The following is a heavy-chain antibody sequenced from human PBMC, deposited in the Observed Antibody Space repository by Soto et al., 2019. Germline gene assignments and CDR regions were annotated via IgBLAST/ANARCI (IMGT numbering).Heavy chain of an antibody. CDR1: GYTFTSYG. Sequence: ASGKVSCKASGYTFTSYGISWVRQAPGQGLEWMGRISAYNGNTNYAQKPQGRVTMTTDTSTSTAYMELRSLRSDDTAVYYCARHDLLYGEENWFDPWGQGTLVTVSS. CDR2: ISAYNGNT. D-gene: IGHD3-10*01. J-gene: IGHJ5*02. V-gene: IGHV1-18*01. CDR3: ARHDLLYGEENWFDP.